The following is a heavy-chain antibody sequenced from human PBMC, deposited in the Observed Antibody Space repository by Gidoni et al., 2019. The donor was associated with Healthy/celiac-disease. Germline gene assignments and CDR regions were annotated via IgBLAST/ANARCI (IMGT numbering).Heavy chain of an antibody. CDR2: IKSKTDGGTT. Sequence: EVQLVESGGGLVKPGGSLRLSCAASGFTFSNAWMSWVRQAPGKGLEWVGRIKSKTDGGTTDYAAPVKGRFTISRDDSKNTLYLQMNSLKTEDTAVYYSTTGVLSERPSDKENDYWGQGTLVTVSS. V-gene: IGHV3-15*01. CDR3: TTGVLSERPSDKENDY. D-gene: IGHD1-26*01. J-gene: IGHJ4*02. CDR1: GFTFSNAW.